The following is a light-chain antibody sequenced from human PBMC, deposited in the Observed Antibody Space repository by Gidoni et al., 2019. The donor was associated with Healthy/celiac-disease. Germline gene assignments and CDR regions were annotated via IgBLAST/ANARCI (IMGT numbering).Light chain of an antibody. CDR2: HAS. Sequence: EIVLTQSPATLSLSPGKRATLSCRASQSVNTYLAWYHQKPGQAPRLLIYHASNRATGIPARFSGSVSGTDFTRTSSSLEPEDFAFYYFQQRSNWPVTFGPGTKVDIK. J-gene: IGKJ3*01. CDR1: QSVNTY. CDR3: QQRSNWPVT. V-gene: IGKV3-11*01.